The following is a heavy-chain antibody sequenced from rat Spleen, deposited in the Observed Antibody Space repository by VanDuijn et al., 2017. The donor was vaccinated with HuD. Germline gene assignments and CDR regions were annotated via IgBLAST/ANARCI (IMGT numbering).Heavy chain of an antibody. CDR2: ISFDGSTT. Sequence: EVQLVESGGGLVQPGRSMKLSCAVSGFTFSNYDMAWVRQAPTKGPEWVASISFDGSTTYYRDSVKGRFTISRDKTKSTLYRQMNSLRSEDTATYYCTTENYWFAYWGQGTLVTVSS. V-gene: IGHV5-20*01. J-gene: IGHJ3*01. CDR1: GFTFSNYD. D-gene: IGHD1-10*01. CDR3: TTENYWFAY.